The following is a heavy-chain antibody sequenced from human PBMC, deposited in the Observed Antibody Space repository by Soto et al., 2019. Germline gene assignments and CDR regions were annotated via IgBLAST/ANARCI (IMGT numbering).Heavy chain of an antibody. CDR3: ARDAFYNYDTTGLGVARPRFDS. CDR2: ISDTGST. Sequence: PSETLSLTFSVSGDSISPYYWSWIRQPPGKGLEWIGSISDTGSTTYNPSLNSRVTISFDTSKTQFSLNLDSVTAADTAVYYCARDAFYNYDTTGLGVARPRFDSWGQGILVTVSS. V-gene: IGHV4-59*01. D-gene: IGHD3-22*01. CDR1: GDSISPYY. J-gene: IGHJ4*02.